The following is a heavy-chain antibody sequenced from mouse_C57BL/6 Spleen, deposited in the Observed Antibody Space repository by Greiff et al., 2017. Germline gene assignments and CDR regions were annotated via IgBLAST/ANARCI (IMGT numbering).Heavy chain of an antibody. CDR1: GYTFTDYE. CDR3: ANGYDAWFAY. Sequence: SGAELVRPGASVTLSCKASGYTFTDYEMHWVKQTPVHGLEWIGAIDPETGGTAYNQKFKGKAILTADKSSSTAYMELSSLTSEDSAVYYCANGYDAWFAYWGQGTLVTVSA. D-gene: IGHD2-2*01. CDR2: IDPETGGT. J-gene: IGHJ3*01. V-gene: IGHV1-15*01.